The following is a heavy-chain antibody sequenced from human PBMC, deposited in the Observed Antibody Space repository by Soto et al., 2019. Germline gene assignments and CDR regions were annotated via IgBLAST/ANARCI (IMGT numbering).Heavy chain of an antibody. CDR1: GGTFSNYA. J-gene: IGHJ3*01. CDR2: IIPVFGPA. Sequence: QVQLVQSGAEVEKPGSSVKVSCKASGGTFSNYALSWVRQAPGQGLGWMGGIIPVFGPAHYAQKFPGRVTITADESTRTAYVELSGLRSEDTAVYYCARGGTGSYLNAFDVWGQGTMVTVSS. D-gene: IGHD1-26*01. V-gene: IGHV1-69*01. CDR3: ARGGTGSYLNAFDV.